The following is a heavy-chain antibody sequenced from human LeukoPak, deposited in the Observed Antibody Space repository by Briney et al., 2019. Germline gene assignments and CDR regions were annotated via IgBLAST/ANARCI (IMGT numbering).Heavy chain of an antibody. Sequence: ASVKVSCKASGYSFTGYYIHWVRQAPGQGLEWMAWINPNSGDTDCAQKFQGRVSMTRDTSISTAYMDLSRVTSDDTAVYYCAILLGATTNFDYWGQGTLVTVSS. D-gene: IGHD1-26*01. V-gene: IGHV1-2*02. CDR2: INPNSGDT. J-gene: IGHJ4*02. CDR3: AILLGATTNFDY. CDR1: GYSFTGYY.